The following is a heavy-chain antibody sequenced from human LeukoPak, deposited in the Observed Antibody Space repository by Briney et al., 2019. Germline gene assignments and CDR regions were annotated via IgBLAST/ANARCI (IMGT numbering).Heavy chain of an antibody. D-gene: IGHD6-13*01. CDR3: ARAGAYSSSWYEYNWFDP. Sequence: GGSLRLSCAASGFTFDDYAMHWVRQAPGKGLEWVSGISGSGGSTYYADSVKGRFTISRDNSKNTLYLQMNSLRAEDTAVYYCARAGAYSSSWYEYNWFDPWGQGTLVTVSS. CDR2: ISGSGGST. J-gene: IGHJ5*02. CDR1: GFTFDDYA. V-gene: IGHV3-23*01.